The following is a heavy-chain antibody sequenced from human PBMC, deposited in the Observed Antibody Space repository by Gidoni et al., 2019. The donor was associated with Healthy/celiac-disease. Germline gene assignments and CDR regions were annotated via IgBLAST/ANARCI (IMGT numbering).Heavy chain of an antibody. CDR1: GDSVSSNSPS. V-gene: IGHV6-1*01. D-gene: IGHD6-6*01. Sequence: QVQLQQSGPGMVKPSQTLSLTCAISGDSVSSNSPSRNWIRQSPSRGLEWLGRTYYRSKWYNDYAVPVKSRITINPDTSKNQFSLQLNSVTPEDTAVYYCAREGLAARRPGGYYYYMDVWGKGTTFTVSS. CDR3: AREGLAARRPGGYYYYMDV. J-gene: IGHJ6*03. CDR2: TYYRSKWYN.